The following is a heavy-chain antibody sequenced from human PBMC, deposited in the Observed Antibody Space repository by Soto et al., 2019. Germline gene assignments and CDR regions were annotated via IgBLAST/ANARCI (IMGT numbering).Heavy chain of an antibody. Sequence: ASVKVSCKASGGTFSSYTISWVRQAPGQGLEWMGRIIPILGIANYAQKFQGRVTITADKSTSTAYMELSSLRSEDTAVYYCASIFRSGWYGIDYWGQGTLVTVSS. J-gene: IGHJ4*02. CDR3: ASIFRSGWYGIDY. D-gene: IGHD6-19*01. V-gene: IGHV1-69*02. CDR1: GGTFSSYT. CDR2: IIPILGIA.